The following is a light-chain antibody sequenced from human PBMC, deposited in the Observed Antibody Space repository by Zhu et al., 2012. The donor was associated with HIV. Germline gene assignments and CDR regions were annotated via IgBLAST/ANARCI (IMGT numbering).Light chain of an antibody. Sequence: DIQMTQSPSSLSVSVRDRVTITCRASQNIGMYLHWYQQKSGKAPNLLIYATSTLESGVPSRFSGSGFGTDFTLTISSLQPEDFATYYCLQKLQLPLTPFGQGDQPWRSN. CDR2: ATS. CDR3: LQKLQLPLTP. J-gene: IGKJ2*01. V-gene: IGKV1-39*01. CDR1: QNIGMY.